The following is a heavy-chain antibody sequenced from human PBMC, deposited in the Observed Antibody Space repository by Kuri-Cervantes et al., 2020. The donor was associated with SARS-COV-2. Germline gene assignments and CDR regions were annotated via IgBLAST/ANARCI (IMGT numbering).Heavy chain of an antibody. CDR1: GFTFSSYS. Sequence: GESLKISCAASGFTFSSYSMNWVRQAPGKGLEWVSSISGSSSYIYYADSVKGRFTISRDNAKNSLYLQMNSLRAEDTAVYYCARGELGISDYWGQGTLVTVSS. J-gene: IGHJ4*02. D-gene: IGHD7-27*01. V-gene: IGHV3-21*01. CDR2: ISGSSSYI. CDR3: ARGELGISDY.